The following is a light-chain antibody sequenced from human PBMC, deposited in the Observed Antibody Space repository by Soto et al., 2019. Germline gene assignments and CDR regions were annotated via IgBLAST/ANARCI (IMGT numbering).Light chain of an antibody. Sequence: QSALTQPASVSGSPGQSITISCTGTSSDVGAYNYVSWYQKHPGKAPKLMIYEVANRPSGVSNRFSGSKSGNTASLTISGLQADDEADYYCSSYTRTNTLLFGGGTKLTVL. CDR1: SSDVGAYNY. J-gene: IGLJ2*01. CDR3: SSYTRTNTLL. CDR2: EVA. V-gene: IGLV2-14*01.